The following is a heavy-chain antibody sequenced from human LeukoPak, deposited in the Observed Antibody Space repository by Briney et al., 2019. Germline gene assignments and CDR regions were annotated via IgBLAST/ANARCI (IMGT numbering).Heavy chain of an antibody. D-gene: IGHD2-15*01. V-gene: IGHV3-21*01. J-gene: IGHJ3*02. Sequence: GGSLRLSCAASGFTFSAYTINWVRQAPGKGLEWVSSISSSSGYRYYADSVKGRFTTSRDNAKNSLSLQMNSLRAEDTAVYYCARGGGAFDIWGQGTMVTVSS. CDR1: GFTFSAYT. CDR3: ARGGGAFDI. CDR2: ISSSSGYR.